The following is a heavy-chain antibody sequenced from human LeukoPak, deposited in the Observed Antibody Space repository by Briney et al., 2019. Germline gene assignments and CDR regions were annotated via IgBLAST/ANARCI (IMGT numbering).Heavy chain of an antibody. Sequence: ASVKVSCKTSGYTFTTYPMNWVRQAPGQGLEWMGWINTNTGNPTYAQGFTGRFVFSLDTSVSTANLQITSLKAEDTAVYYCARDPPRRHGAFDIWGQGTMVTVSS. V-gene: IGHV7-4-1*02. CDR3: ARDPPRRHGAFDI. CDR2: INTNTGNP. CDR1: GYTFTTYP. J-gene: IGHJ3*02.